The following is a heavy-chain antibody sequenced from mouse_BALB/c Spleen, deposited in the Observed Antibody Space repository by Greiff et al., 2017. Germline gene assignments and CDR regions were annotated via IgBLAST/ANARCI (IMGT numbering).Heavy chain of an antibody. Sequence: EVQLQESGGGLVQPGGSMKLSCVASGFTFSNYWMNWVRQSPEKGLEWVAEIRLKSNNYATHYAESVKGRFTISRDDSKSSVYLQMNNLRAEDTGIYYCTRLAYWGQGTLVTVSA. CDR3: TRLAY. CDR2: IRLKSNNYAT. J-gene: IGHJ3*01. CDR1: GFTFSNYW. V-gene: IGHV6-6*02.